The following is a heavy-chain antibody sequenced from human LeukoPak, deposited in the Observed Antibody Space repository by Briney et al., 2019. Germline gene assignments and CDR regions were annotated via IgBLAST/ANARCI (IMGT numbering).Heavy chain of an antibody. CDR3: ARGRYDFWSGYYTANNYYFDY. CDR1: GYTFTSYG. CDR2: ISAYNGNT. V-gene: IGHV1-18*01. Sequence: ASVTVSCKASGYTFTSYGISWVRQAPGQGLEWMGWISAYNGNTNYAQKLQGRVTMSTDTSTSTAYMELRSLRSDDTAVYYCARGRYDFWSGYYTANNYYFDYWGQGTLVTVSS. D-gene: IGHD3-3*01. J-gene: IGHJ4*02.